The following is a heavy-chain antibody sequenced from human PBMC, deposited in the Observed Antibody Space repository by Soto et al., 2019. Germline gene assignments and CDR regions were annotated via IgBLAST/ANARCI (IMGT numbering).Heavy chain of an antibody. CDR3: ARDQPMVRGVIITQPRYYYYYGMDV. CDR2: IYYSGST. Sequence: SETLSLTCTFSGCSVSSGSYYWGWSRQPPGKGLEWIGDIYYSGSTNYNPSLKSRVTISVDTSKNQFSLKLSSVTAADTAVYYCARDQPMVRGVIITQPRYYYYYGMDVWGQGTTVTVSS. D-gene: IGHD3-10*01. J-gene: IGHJ6*02. V-gene: IGHV4-61*01. CDR1: GCSVSSGSYY.